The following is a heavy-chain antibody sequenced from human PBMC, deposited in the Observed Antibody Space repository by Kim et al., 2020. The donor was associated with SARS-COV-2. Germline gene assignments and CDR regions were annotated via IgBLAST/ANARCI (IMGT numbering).Heavy chain of an antibody. J-gene: IGHJ3*02. V-gene: IGHV1-3*01. CDR1: GYTFTSYA. CDR3: ARVPSPLYGGNSYGAFDI. CDR2: INAGNGNT. Sequence: ASVKVSCKASGYTFTSYAMHWVRQAPGQRLEWMGWINAGNGNTKYSQKFQGRVTITRDTSASTAYMELSSLRSEDTAVYYCARVPSPLYGGNSYGAFDIWGQGTMVTVSS. D-gene: IGHD2-21*02.